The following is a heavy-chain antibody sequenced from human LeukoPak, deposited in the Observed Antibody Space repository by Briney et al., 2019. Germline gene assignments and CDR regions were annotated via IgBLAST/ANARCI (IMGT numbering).Heavy chain of an antibody. CDR3: ARVRYNWNDGTFDY. J-gene: IGHJ4*02. Sequence: GASVKVSCKASGYTFTGYYMHWVRQAPGQGLEWMGWISAYNGNTNYAQKLQGRVTMTTDTSTSTAYMELRSLRSDDTAVYYCARVRYNWNDGTFDYWGQGTMVTVSS. CDR2: ISAYNGNT. D-gene: IGHD1-20*01. CDR1: GYTFTGYY. V-gene: IGHV1-18*04.